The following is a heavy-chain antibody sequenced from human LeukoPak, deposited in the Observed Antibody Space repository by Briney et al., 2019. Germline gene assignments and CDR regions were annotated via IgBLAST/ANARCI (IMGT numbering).Heavy chain of an antibody. CDR1: GFTFSSYE. D-gene: IGHD3-10*01. CDR3: ARDQKLGYGSGILGGVDY. V-gene: IGHV3-48*03. Sequence: PGGSRRLSCAASGFTFSSYEMNWVRQAPGKGLEWVSYISSSGSTIYYADSVKGRFTISRDNAKNSLYLQMNSLRAEDTAVYYCARDQKLGYGSGILGGVDYWGQGTLVTVSS. CDR2: ISSSGSTI. J-gene: IGHJ4*02.